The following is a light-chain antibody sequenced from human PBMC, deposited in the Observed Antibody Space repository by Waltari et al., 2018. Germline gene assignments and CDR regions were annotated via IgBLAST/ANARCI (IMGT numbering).Light chain of an antibody. V-gene: IGKV3-15*01. CDR1: QSISNY. CDR2: DAS. Sequence: EIVMTQSPATLSVSQGERVTLSCRASQSISNYLAWYQQKPGQAPRLLIHDASTRATSIPARFGGSGSGTEFTLTISSLQSEDFAVYYCQQYDKWPHTFGGGTEVEIK. CDR3: QQYDKWPHT. J-gene: IGKJ4*01.